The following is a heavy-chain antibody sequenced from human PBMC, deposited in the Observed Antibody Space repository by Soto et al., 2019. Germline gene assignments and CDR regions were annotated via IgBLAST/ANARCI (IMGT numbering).Heavy chain of an antibody. V-gene: IGHV1-3*01. D-gene: IGHD3-22*01. CDR1: GYTFTSYA. J-gene: IGHJ6*02. CDR3: ASDSSAGGYRYYYYYGMDV. Sequence: GAPVKVSCKASGYTFTSYAMHWVRQAPGQRLEWMGWINAGNGNTKYSQKFQGRVTITRDTSASTAYMELSSLRSEDTAVYYCASDSSAGGYRYYYYYGMDVWGRGP. CDR2: INAGNGNT.